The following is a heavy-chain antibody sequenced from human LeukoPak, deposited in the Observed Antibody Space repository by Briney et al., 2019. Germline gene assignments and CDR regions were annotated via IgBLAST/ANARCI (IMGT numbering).Heavy chain of an antibody. CDR2: TNWNGGST. D-gene: IGHD4-17*01. CDR1: GFTFDDYG. J-gene: IGHJ4*02. Sequence: AGGSLRLSCAASGFTFDDYGMSWVRQAPGKGLEWVSGTNWNGGSTGYADSVKGRFTISRDNAKNSLYLQMNSLRAEDTALYYCARDYLHGDYVYDYWGQGTLVTVSS. V-gene: IGHV3-20*04. CDR3: ARDYLHGDYVYDY.